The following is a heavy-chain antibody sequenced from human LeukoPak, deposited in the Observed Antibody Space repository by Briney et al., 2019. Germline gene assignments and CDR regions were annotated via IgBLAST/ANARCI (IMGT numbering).Heavy chain of an antibody. D-gene: IGHD3-22*01. V-gene: IGHV4-59*08. J-gene: IGHJ5*02. Sequence: SETLSLTCTVSGGSISSYYWSWIRQPPGKGLEWIGYIYYSGSTYYNPSLKSRVTISVDTSKNQFSLKLSSVTAADTAVYYCARVVWTYYYDSSGSRNTLPWFDPWGQGTLVTVSS. CDR1: GGSISSYY. CDR2: IYYSGST. CDR3: ARVVWTYYYDSSGSRNTLPWFDP.